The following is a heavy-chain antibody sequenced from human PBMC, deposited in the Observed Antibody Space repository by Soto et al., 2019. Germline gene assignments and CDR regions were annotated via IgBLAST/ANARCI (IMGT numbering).Heavy chain of an antibody. D-gene: IGHD3-3*01. Sequence: QVQLQESGPGLAKPSGTLSLTCAVSGGSITSSNWWSWVRQSPRKGLEWGGEIYHNGSTNYNPSLKSRVTMSVDKSKNQFSLELRSVTAADTAVYYCARARGAIFGVVIRNWFDPWGQGTLVTVSS. CDR3: ARARGAIFGVVIRNWFDP. J-gene: IGHJ5*02. CDR1: GGSITSSNW. CDR2: IYHNGST. V-gene: IGHV4-4*02.